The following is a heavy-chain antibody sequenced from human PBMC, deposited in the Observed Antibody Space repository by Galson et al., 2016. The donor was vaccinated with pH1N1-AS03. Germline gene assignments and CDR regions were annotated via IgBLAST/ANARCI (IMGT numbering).Heavy chain of an antibody. J-gene: IGHJ4*02. V-gene: IGHV2-5*02. Sequence: PALVKPTQTLTLTCTFSGFSLSTGGVHVAWIRQPPGKALEWLALIFWGGETRYSPSLGSKLTITTDPSKNQVVITMTNVDPKDTARYHYARSTHVNEGLDHWGQGTLVTVSS. D-gene: IGHD2-8*01. CDR3: ARSTHVNEGLDH. CDR2: IFWGGET. CDR1: GFSLSTGGVH.